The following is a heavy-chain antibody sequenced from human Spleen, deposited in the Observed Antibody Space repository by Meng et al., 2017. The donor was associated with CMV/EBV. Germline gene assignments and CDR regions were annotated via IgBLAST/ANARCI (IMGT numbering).Heavy chain of an antibody. V-gene: IGHV3-11*01. CDR1: GFTFSDYY. Sequence: GGSLRLSCAASGFTFSDYYMSWIRQAPGKGLEWVSYISSSGSTIYYADSVKGRFTISRDNAKNSLYLQMNSLRAEDTAVYYCAREDPRGVNPRNWVDPWGQGTLVTVS. CDR2: ISSSGSTI. D-gene: IGHD3-10*01. CDR3: AREDPRGVNPRNWVDP. J-gene: IGHJ5*02.